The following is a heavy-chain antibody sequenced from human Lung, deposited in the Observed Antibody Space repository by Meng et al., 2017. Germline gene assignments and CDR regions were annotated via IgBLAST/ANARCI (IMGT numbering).Heavy chain of an antibody. J-gene: IGHJ4*02. CDR3: ATRGNPYLNC. Sequence: QGQLVQSGAAEKKPGVSVKVSCEASGYTLSSDGFSWVRQAPGQGLEWLGWINTYNGKTDYAQKFQGRITMTTDTFTSTAYMELRNLRSDDTAVYYCATRGNPYLNCWGQGTLVTVSS. CDR1: GYTLSSDG. V-gene: IGHV1-18*01. CDR2: INTYNGKT.